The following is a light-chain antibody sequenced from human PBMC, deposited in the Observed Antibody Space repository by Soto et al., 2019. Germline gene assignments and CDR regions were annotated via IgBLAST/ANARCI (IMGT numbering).Light chain of an antibody. CDR1: QSISNH. V-gene: IGKV1-39*01. Sequence: DIQMTQSPSSLSASVEDRVIITCRASQSISNHLNWYQQKPGKAPKLLIFAASSLQSGVPSRFRGRRYGPDFPRAISSLPPADFATYYCHQSYSSPPTFGQGTKVEIK. J-gene: IGKJ1*01. CDR3: HQSYSSPPT. CDR2: AAS.